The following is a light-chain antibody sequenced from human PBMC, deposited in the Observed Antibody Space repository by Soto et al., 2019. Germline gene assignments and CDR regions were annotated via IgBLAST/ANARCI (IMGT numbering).Light chain of an antibody. CDR1: STNVGSSNF. V-gene: IGLV2-23*01. Sequence: QSALTQPASVSGSPGQSITISCTGTSTNVGSSNFVSWYQQYPGKAPRLVIYDGSKRPSGVSIRFSGSKSGNTASLTISGLQTEDEADYYCCSYAGTNTWVFGGETKLTVL. CDR2: DGS. J-gene: IGLJ2*01. CDR3: CSYAGTNTWV.